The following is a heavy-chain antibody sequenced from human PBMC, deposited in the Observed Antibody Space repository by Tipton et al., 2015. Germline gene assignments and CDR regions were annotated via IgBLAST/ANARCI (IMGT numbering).Heavy chain of an antibody. D-gene: IGHD3-3*01. V-gene: IGHV4-39*01. J-gene: IGHJ4*02. CDR3: ARHCLTSTSPFGF. Sequence: TLSLTCTVSGGSISSSSYYWAWIRQPPGKGLEWIGSIYYRGSTYYNPSLKSRVTISVDTSKNQFSLKLSSVTAADTAAYYCARHCLTSTSPFGFWGQGTLVTVSS. CDR2: IYYRGST. CDR1: GGSISSSSYY.